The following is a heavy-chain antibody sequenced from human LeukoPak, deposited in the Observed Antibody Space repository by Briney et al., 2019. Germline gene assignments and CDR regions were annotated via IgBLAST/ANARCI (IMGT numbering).Heavy chain of an antibody. J-gene: IGHJ6*03. V-gene: IGHV3-7*01. CDR1: GFTFSSYW. CDR3: ARDDFWSGYPAYYYYYMDV. Sequence: GGSLRLSCAASGFTFSSYWRSWVRQAPGKGLEWVADIKQEGSEKYYVDSVKGRFTISRDNAKNSLYLQMNSLRAEDTAVYYCARDDFWSGYPAYYYYYMDVWGKGTTVTVSS. CDR2: IKQEGSEK. D-gene: IGHD3-3*01.